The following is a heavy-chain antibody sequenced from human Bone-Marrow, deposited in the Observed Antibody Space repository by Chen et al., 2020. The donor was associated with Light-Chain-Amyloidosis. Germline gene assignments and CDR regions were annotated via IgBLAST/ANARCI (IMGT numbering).Heavy chain of an antibody. CDR2: IKSKTDGGTT. J-gene: IGHJ4*02. Sequence: EVQLVESGGGLVKPGGSLRLACAASGFTFSNAWMSWVRQAPGKGLEWVGRIKSKTDGGTTDYAAPVKGRFTISRDDSKNTLYLQMNSLNTADTAVYYFTTSPNDYCDYYFDYWCQGTLVTVSS. V-gene: IGHV3-15*01. D-gene: IGHD4-17*01. CDR1: GFTFSNAW. CDR3: TTSPNDYCDYYFDY.